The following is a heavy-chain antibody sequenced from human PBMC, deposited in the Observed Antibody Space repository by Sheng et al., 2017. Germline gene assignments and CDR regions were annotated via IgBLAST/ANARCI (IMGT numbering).Heavy chain of an antibody. CDR1: GGTFSSYA. V-gene: IGHV1-69*05. Sequence: QVQLVQSGAEVKKPGSSVKVSCKASGGTFSSYAISWVRQAPGQGLEWMGGIIPIFGTANYAQKFQGRVTITTDESTSTAYMELSSLRSEDTAVYYCARDSAGRDGDPRKVAAFDIWGQGTMVTVSS. CDR3: ARDSAGRDGDPRKVAAFDI. CDR2: IIPIFGTA. D-gene: IGHD4-17*01. J-gene: IGHJ3*02.